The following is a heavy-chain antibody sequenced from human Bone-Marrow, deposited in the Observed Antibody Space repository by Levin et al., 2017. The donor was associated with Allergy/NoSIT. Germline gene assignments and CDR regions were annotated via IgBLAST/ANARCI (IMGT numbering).Heavy chain of an antibody. CDR1: GDSITSGDYY. D-gene: IGHD1-1*01. CDR2: RSDSGSI. V-gene: IGHV4-30-4*01. Sequence: TSSETLSLICSVSGDSITSGDYYWSWVRQPAGKGLEWLGSRSDSGSIFHNPSLDSRLTISVDPSKGEFSVRLSSVTAADTAVYYCARVVAVPTGQVLAFVFDKWGQGTLVTVSS. J-gene: IGHJ4*02. CDR3: ARVVAVPTGQVLAFVFDK.